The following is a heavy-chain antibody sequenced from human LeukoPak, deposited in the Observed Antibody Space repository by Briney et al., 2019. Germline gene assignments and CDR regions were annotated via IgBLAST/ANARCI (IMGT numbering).Heavy chain of an antibody. J-gene: IGHJ5*02. CDR2: IIPIFGTA. CDR1: GGTFSNYA. D-gene: IGHD3-22*01. V-gene: IGHV1-69*05. Sequence: ASVKVSCKASGGTFSNYAISWVRQAPGQGLEWMGGIIPIFGTANYAQKFQGRVTITTDESTSTAYMELSSLRSEDTAVYYCASGSSGRYNWFDPWGQGTLVTVSS. CDR3: ASGSSGRYNWFDP.